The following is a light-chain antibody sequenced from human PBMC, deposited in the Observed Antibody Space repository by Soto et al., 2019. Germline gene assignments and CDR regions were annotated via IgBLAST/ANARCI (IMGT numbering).Light chain of an antibody. J-gene: IGLJ1*01. V-gene: IGLV2-14*01. CDR1: SSDLGDYNY. CDR2: EVP. CDR3: SSYTSSNTYV. Sequence: QSALTQPASVSGSPGQSITISCTRTSSDLGDYNYVSWYQHHPGKAPRLIIYEVPNRPSGISYRFSGSKSGNTASLTISGLQAEDEADYYCSSYTSSNTYVFGTGTKVTVL.